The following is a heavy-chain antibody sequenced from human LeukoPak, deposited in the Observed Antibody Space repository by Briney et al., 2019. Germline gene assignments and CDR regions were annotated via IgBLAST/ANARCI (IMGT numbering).Heavy chain of an antibody. Sequence: GGSLRLSCAASGFTFSSYSMNWVRQAPGKGLEWVSSISSSSYIYYADSVKGRFTISRDNAKNSLYLQMNSLRAEDTAVYYCAREGAPYNWNYDPWGQGTLVTVSS. D-gene: IGHD1-7*01. CDR2: ISSSSYI. CDR1: GFTFSSYS. V-gene: IGHV3-21*01. CDR3: AREGAPYNWNYDP. J-gene: IGHJ5*02.